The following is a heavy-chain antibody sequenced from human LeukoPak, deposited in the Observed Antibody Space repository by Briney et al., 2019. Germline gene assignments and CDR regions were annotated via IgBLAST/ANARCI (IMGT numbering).Heavy chain of an antibody. V-gene: IGHV3-30*02. J-gene: IGHJ6*03. CDR1: GFTFSTYG. D-gene: IGHD6-19*01. CDR3: AKDRIAVAGTYYYYYMDV. Sequence: PGGSLRLSCAASGFTFSTYGMHWVRQAPGKGLEWVAFIRFDGNDKFYADSVKGRFTISRDSSKNTLYLQMSSLRAEDTAVYYCAKDRIAVAGTYYYYYMDVWGKGTTVTVSS. CDR2: IRFDGNDK.